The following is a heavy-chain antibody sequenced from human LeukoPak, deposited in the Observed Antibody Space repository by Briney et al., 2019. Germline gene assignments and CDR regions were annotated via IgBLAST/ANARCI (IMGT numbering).Heavy chain of an antibody. CDR2: IGIDSGNT. CDR1: GFTFSDYS. V-gene: IGHV3-48*01. D-gene: IGHD3-22*01. J-gene: IGHJ4*02. Sequence: GGSLRLSCAASGFTFSDYSMNWVRQAPGKGLEWISYIGIDSGNTNYADSVKGRFTISGDKAKNSLYLQMNSLRVEDTAVYYCAKVLVSYDSSGYFDYWGQGTLVTVSS. CDR3: AKVLVSYDSSGYFDY.